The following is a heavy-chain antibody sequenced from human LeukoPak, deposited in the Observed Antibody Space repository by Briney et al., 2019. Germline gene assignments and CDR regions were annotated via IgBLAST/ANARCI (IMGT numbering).Heavy chain of an antibody. D-gene: IGHD2-21*02. CDR1: GYTFTSYG. J-gene: IGHJ4*02. V-gene: IGHV1-18*01. CDR3: AREDLCGGDCYTYDY. CDR2: ISAYNGNT. Sequence: ASVKVSCKASGYTFTSYGTSWVRQAPGQGLEWMGWISAYNGNTNYAQKLQGRVTMTTDTSTSTAYMELRSLRSDDTAVYYCAREDLCGGDCYTYDYWGQGTLVTVSS.